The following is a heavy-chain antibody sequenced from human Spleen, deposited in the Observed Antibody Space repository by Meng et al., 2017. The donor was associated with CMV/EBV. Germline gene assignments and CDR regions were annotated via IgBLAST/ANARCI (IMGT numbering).Heavy chain of an antibody. CDR1: GYTLTEFS. J-gene: IGHJ5*02. V-gene: IGHV1-24*01. Sequence: VQLEEDGAGVKEPGASVKVSCKVSGYTLTEFSMDWVRQAPGKGLEWMGGFDPEDGETIYAQKFQGRVTMTEDTSTDTAYMELSSLRSEDTAVYYCATVMAMVRGGDWFDPWGQGTLVTVSS. CDR2: FDPEDGET. CDR3: ATVMAMVRGGDWFDP. D-gene: IGHD3-10*01.